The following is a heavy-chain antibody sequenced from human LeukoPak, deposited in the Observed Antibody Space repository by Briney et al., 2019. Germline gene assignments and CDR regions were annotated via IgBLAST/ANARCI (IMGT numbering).Heavy chain of an antibody. CDR2: INPNSGRT. Sequence: ASVKVSCKASGYTFTGYYMHWVRQAPRQGLEWMGWINPNSGRTNYAQKFQGRVTMTRDTSISTAYMELSRLRSDDTAVYYCAREVEDYYDSSGCYFDYWGQGTLVTVSS. V-gene: IGHV1-2*02. CDR1: GYTFTGYY. CDR3: AREVEDYYDSSGCYFDY. J-gene: IGHJ4*01. D-gene: IGHD3-22*01.